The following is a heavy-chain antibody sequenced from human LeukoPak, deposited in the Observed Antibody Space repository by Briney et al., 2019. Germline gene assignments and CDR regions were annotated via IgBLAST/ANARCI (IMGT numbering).Heavy chain of an antibody. CDR2: INEDGSTT. CDR1: GFTFSSYA. J-gene: IGHJ4*02. CDR3: VRDLGGRSGH. Sequence: GGSLRLSCAASGFTFSSYAMSWVRQAPGKGLVWVSRINEDGSTTNYADSVKGRSTIFRDNAKNTLYLQMNSLRAEDTAVYYCVRDLGGRSGHWGQGTLVTVSS. D-gene: IGHD1-26*01. V-gene: IGHV3-74*01.